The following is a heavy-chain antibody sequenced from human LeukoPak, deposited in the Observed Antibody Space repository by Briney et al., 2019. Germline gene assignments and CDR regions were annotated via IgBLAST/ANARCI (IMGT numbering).Heavy chain of an antibody. V-gene: IGHV4-39*01. D-gene: IGHD5-18*01. CDR2: IYYSKNT. CDR3: VSPRGFSYGYFDY. Sequence: SETLSLTCAVSGGSISSSSAYWGWIRQPPGKGLEWIGSIYYSKNTYYNPSLKSRVTISADTSKNQFSLTLGSVSATDTAVYYCVSPRGFSYGYFDYWGQGTLVTVSS. CDR1: GGSISSSSAY. J-gene: IGHJ4*02.